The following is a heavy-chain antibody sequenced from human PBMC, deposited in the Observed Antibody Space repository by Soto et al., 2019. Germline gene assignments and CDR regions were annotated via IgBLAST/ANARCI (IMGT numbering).Heavy chain of an antibody. CDR1: GYSFTSYW. D-gene: IGHD6-13*01. J-gene: IGHJ6*02. V-gene: IGHV5-51*01. Sequence: GEYLKISCKGSGYSFTSYWIGWVRQMPGKGLEWMGIIYPGDSDTRYSPSFQGQVTISADKSISTAYLQWSSLRSEDTAVYYCARGLLLAAAKLYYYYYYGMDGWGQGPTVTV. CDR3: ARGLLLAAAKLYYYYYYGMDG. CDR2: IYPGDSDT.